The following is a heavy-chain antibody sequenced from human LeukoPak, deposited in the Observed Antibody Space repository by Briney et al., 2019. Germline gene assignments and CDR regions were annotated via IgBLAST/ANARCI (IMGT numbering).Heavy chain of an antibody. Sequence: GGSLRLSCAASGFTFSSFEMHWVRQPTGQGLGWVSTIGAASDTYYPGSVEGRFTLSRDNAKNSLYLQMNSLTAGDTAVYYCARGPPRGKYYYMDVWGKGTTVTVSS. V-gene: IGHV3-13*01. J-gene: IGHJ6*03. CDR3: ARGPPRGKYYYMDV. CDR1: GFTFSSFE. CDR2: IGAASDT. D-gene: IGHD1-1*01.